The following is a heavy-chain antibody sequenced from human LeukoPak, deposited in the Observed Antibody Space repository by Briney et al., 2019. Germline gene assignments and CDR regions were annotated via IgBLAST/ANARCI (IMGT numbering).Heavy chain of an antibody. J-gene: IGHJ4*02. CDR1: GFTFSSYS. CDR3: ANSGVFPHNPLDY. Sequence: GGSLRLSCAASGFTFSSYSMNWVRQAPGKGLEWVSYISSSSSTIYYADSVKGRFTISRDNAKNSLYLQMNSLRAEDTAVYYCANSGVFPHNPLDYWGQGTLVTVSS. D-gene: IGHD6-19*01. V-gene: IGHV3-48*04. CDR2: ISSSSSTI.